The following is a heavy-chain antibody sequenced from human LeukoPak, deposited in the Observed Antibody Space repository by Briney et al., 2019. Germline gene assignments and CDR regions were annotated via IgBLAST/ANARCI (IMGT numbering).Heavy chain of an antibody. CDR1: GGSISSSSYY. V-gene: IGHV4-39*02. Sequence: PSETLSLTCTVSGGSISSSSYYWGWIRQPPGKGLEWIGSIYYSGSTYYNPSLKSRVTISVDTSKNQFSLKLSSATAADTAVYYCAKDRSYDSSGYTHFQHWGQGTLVTVSS. J-gene: IGHJ1*01. CDR2: IYYSGST. CDR3: AKDRSYDSSGYTHFQH. D-gene: IGHD3-22*01.